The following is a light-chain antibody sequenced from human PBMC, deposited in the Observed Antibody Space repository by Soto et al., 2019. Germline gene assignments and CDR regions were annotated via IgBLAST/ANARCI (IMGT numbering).Light chain of an antibody. CDR2: TVS. J-gene: IGKJ2*01. CDR1: LSLVYSDGNIY. Sequence: EAVLTQSPATLPVTLGQPASISCRSSLSLVYSDGNIYFNWFQQRPGHSPRRLIYTVSSRDSGVPDRFSGSGSGTDFTLKISRVEAEDVAVYYGMQSAYWPYTFGQGTRLEIK. V-gene: IGKV2-30*01. CDR3: MQSAYWPYT.